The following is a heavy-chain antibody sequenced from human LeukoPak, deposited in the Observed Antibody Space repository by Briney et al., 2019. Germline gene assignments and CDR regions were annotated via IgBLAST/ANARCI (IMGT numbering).Heavy chain of an antibody. D-gene: IGHD1-26*01. Sequence: GGSLRLSCAASGFTFDDYAMHWVRQAPGKGLGWVSGISWNSGSIGYADSVKGRFTISRDNAKNSLYLQMNSLRAEDTALYYCAKDILVGGSYQSPFDYWGQGTLVTVSS. CDR1: GFTFDDYA. CDR2: ISWNSGSI. V-gene: IGHV3-9*01. J-gene: IGHJ4*02. CDR3: AKDILVGGSYQSPFDY.